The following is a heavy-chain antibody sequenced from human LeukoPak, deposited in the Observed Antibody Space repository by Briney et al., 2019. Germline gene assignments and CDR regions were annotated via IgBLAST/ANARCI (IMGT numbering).Heavy chain of an antibody. CDR1: GFTFSRSA. D-gene: IGHD6-13*01. V-gene: IGHV3-23*01. J-gene: IGHJ4*02. CDR2: ISSSGNT. Sequence: GWSLRLSCAASGFTFSRSAMTWVRRTPGKGLDWVSSISSSGNTYYADSVKGRFTISRDNSKNMLYLQMNSLRAEDTAVYYCVKGRISEDGLDFWGRGTLVTVSS. CDR3: VKGRISEDGLDF.